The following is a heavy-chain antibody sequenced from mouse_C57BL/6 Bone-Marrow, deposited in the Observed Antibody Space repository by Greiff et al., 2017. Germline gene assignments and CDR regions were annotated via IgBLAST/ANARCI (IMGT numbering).Heavy chain of an antibody. CDR3: AREQLRLRDAMDY. V-gene: IGHV1-69*01. CDR2: IDPSDSYT. CDR1: GYTFTSYW. D-gene: IGHD3-2*02. J-gene: IGHJ4*01. Sequence: QVQLKQSGAELVMPGASVKLSCKASGYTFTSYWMHWVKQRPGQGLEWIGEIDPSDSYTNYNQKFKGKSTLTVDKSSSTAYMQLSSLTSEDSAVYYCAREQLRLRDAMDYWGQGTSVTVSS.